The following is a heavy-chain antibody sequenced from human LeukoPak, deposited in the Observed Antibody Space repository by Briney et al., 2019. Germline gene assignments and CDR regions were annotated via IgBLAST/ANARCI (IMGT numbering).Heavy chain of an antibody. Sequence: SETLSLTCTVSGGSISSHYWSWIRQPPGKGLEWIGEINHSGSTNYNPSLKSRVTISVDTSKNQFSLKLSSVTAADTAVYYCARVINSGYDRPNWFDPWGQGTLVTVSS. V-gene: IGHV4-34*01. CDR1: GGSISSHY. D-gene: IGHD5-12*01. CDR2: INHSGST. CDR3: ARVINSGYDRPNWFDP. J-gene: IGHJ5*02.